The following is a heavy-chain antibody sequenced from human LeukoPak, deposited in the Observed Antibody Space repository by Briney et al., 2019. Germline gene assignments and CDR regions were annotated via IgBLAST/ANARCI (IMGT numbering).Heavy chain of an antibody. J-gene: IGHJ4*02. CDR3: TRGLLWFGELQGSFDY. D-gene: IGHD3-10*01. Sequence: PGGSLRLSCTASGFTFGDYAMSWFRQAPGKGLEWVGFIRSKAYGGTTEYAASVKGRFTISRDDSKSIAYLQMNSLKTEDTAVYYCTRGLLWFGELQGSFDYWGQGTLVTVSS. V-gene: IGHV3-49*03. CDR1: GFTFGDYA. CDR2: IRSKAYGGTT.